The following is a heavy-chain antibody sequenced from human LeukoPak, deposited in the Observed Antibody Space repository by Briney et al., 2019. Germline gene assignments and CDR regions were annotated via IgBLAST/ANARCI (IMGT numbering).Heavy chain of an antibody. V-gene: IGHV1-8*01. CDR2: MNPNSGNT. CDR1: GYTFTSYD. D-gene: IGHD3-3*01. CDR3: ARDVAYYDFWSGYYSNYYYGMDV. Sequence: ASVKVSCKASGYTFTSYDINWVRQATGQGLEWMGWMNPNSGNTGYAQKFQGRVTMTRNTSISTAYMELSSLRSEDTAVYYCARDVAYYDFWSGYYSNYYYGMDVWGQGTTVTVSS. J-gene: IGHJ6*02.